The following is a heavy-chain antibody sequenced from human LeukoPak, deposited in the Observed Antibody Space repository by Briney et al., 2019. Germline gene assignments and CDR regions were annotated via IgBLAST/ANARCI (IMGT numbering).Heavy chain of an antibody. CDR3: AKATGMDDSSGYSLGY. Sequence: GGSLRLSCAASGFTLSDYTMHWVRQAPGKGLEWVSLISWDGGSTYYADSVKGRFTISRDNSKNSLYLQMNSLRTEDTALYYCAKATGMDDSSGYSLGYWGQGTLVTVSS. D-gene: IGHD3-22*01. J-gene: IGHJ4*02. CDR2: ISWDGGST. V-gene: IGHV3-43*01. CDR1: GFTLSDYT.